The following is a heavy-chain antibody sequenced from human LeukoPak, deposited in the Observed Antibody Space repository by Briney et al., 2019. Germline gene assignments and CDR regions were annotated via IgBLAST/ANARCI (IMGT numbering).Heavy chain of an antibody. CDR2: IHTSRST. J-gene: IGHJ5*02. CDR1: GGSISSYY. V-gene: IGHV4-4*07. D-gene: IGHD3-10*01. Sequence: SETLSLTCTVSGGSISSYYWNWIRQPAGKGLEWIGHIHTSRSTNYNPSLKSRVTMSVDTSKNQFSLKLSSVTAADTAVYYCARSTIFTGSYHFAPWGQGTLVTFSS. CDR3: ARSTIFTGSYHFAP.